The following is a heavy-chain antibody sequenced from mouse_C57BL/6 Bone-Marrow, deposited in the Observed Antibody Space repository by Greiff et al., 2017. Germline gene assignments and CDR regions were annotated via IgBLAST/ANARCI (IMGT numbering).Heavy chain of an antibody. V-gene: IGHV1-55*01. CDR3: ARVTTVVATRYAMDD. Sequence: QVQLQQPGAELVKPGASVKMSCKASGYTFTSYWITWVKQRPGQGLEWIGDIYPGSGSTNYNEKFKSKATRTVDTSSSTAYMQLSSLTSEDSAVYYCARVTTVVATRYAMDDWGQGTSVTVSS. CDR2: IYPGSGST. D-gene: IGHD1-1*01. J-gene: IGHJ4*01. CDR1: GYTFTSYW.